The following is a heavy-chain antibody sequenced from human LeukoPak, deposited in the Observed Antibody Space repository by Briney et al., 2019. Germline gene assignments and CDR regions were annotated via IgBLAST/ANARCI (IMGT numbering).Heavy chain of an antibody. D-gene: IGHD5-24*01. CDR2: IYYSGST. CDR3: ARGRGWAAVDV. CDR1: GGSIRNYY. J-gene: IGHJ3*01. V-gene: IGHV4-59*01. Sequence: SSETLSLTCTVSGGSIRNYYWSWIRRPPGKGLEWIGYIYYSGSTLYNPSLKSRVTISVDTSKNQFSPKLSSVTGADTAVSLWARGRGWAAVDVWGQGTMVTVSS.